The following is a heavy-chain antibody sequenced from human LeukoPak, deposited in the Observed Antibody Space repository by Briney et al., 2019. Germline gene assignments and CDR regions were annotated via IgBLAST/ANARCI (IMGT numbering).Heavy chain of an antibody. CDR3: ARLHDYGDYYDDH. V-gene: IGHV4-39*01. Sequence: SGPLSPPFHAPGGPIRSISYTWGWIRQPPGKGLGRIWSIYYGGSTYYRPSLNSRVSISVDNSKNQFYLNVSSVTAADTAVYYCARLHDYGDYYDDHWGQGTLVTVSS. CDR2: IYYGGST. J-gene: IGHJ5*02. D-gene: IGHD4-17*01. CDR1: GGPIRSISYT.